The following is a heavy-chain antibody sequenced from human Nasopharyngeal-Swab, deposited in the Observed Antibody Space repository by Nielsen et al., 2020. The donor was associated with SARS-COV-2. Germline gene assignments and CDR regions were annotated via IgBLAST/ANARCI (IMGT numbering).Heavy chain of an antibody. D-gene: IGHD3-3*01. J-gene: IGHJ5*02. CDR3: ARGMGGRITIFGVVIIEDNWFDP. CDR2: ISSSSSTI. V-gene: IGHV3-48*02. CDR1: GFTFSSYS. Sequence: GESLKISCAASGFTFSSYSMNWVRQAPGKGLEWVSYISSSSSTIYYADSVKGRFTISRDNAKNSLYLQMNSLRDEDTAVYYCARGMGGRITIFGVVIIEDNWFDPWGQGTLVTVSS.